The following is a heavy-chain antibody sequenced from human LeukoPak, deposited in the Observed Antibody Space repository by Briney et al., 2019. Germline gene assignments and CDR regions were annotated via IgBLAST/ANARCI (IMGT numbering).Heavy chain of an antibody. V-gene: IGHV3-23*01. CDR3: ARDHHPFTA. Sequence: GGSLRLSCAASGFTFSSYAMSWVRPAPGKGLEWVSVISGSGGSTYYADSVKGRFTISRDNSKNTLYLQMNSLRAEDTAVYYCARDHHPFTAWGQGTLVTVSS. CDR2: ISGSGGST. J-gene: IGHJ4*02. D-gene: IGHD5-18*01. CDR1: GFTFSSYA.